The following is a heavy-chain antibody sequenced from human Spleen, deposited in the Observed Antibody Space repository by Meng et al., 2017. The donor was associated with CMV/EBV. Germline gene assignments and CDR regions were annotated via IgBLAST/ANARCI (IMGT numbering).Heavy chain of an antibody. CDR2: INHSGST. CDR3: ARGGGYDNYFDY. D-gene: IGHD5-12*01. J-gene: IGHJ4*02. Sequence: GNLQQWGAGLLKSSVTLSLICAVYGGSFSGYYWSWIRQPPGKGLEWIGEINHSGSTNYNPSLKSRVTISVDTSKNQFSLKLSSVTAADTAVYYCARGGGYDNYFDYWGQGTLVTVSS. CDR1: GGSFSGYY. V-gene: IGHV4-34*01.